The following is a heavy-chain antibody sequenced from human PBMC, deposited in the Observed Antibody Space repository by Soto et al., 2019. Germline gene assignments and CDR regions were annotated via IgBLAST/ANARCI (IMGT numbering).Heavy chain of an antibody. Sequence: QLQLQESGPGLVKPSETLSLTCTVSGGSISSSSYYWGWIRQPPGKGLEWIGSIYYSGSTYYNPSLKSRVTISVDTSKNHFSLKLSSVTAADTAVYYCARHGFRTHPKAAQRAFDIWGQGTMVTVSS. V-gene: IGHV4-39*01. D-gene: IGHD6-6*01. J-gene: IGHJ3*02. CDR1: GGSISSSSYY. CDR2: IYYSGST. CDR3: ARHGFRTHPKAAQRAFDI.